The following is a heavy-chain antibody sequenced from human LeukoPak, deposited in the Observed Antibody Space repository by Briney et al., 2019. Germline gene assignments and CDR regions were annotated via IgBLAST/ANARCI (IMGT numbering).Heavy chain of an antibody. J-gene: IGHJ4*02. CDR1: GGSFSGYY. CDR3: ARAGRDYGGNPYIGY. Sequence: PSETLSLTCAVYGGSFSGYYWSWIRQPPGKGLEWIGEINHSGSTNYNPSLKGRVTISVDTSKNQFSLKLSSVTAADTAVYYCARAGRDYGGNPYIGYWGQGTLVTVSS. D-gene: IGHD4-23*01. V-gene: IGHV4-34*01. CDR2: INHSGST.